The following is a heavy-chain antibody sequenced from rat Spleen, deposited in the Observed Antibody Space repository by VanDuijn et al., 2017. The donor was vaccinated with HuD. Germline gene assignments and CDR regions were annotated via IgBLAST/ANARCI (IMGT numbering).Heavy chain of an antibody. CDR1: GFSLTSNS. V-gene: IGHV2-1*01. J-gene: IGHJ2*01. CDR3: VREANSPGITFDY. CDR2: IWGDGST. D-gene: IGHD1-4*01. Sequence: QVQLKESGPDLVQPSQTLSLTCTVSGFSLTSNSVHWVRQPPGKGLEWMGVIWGDGSTAYNSALKSRLSISRDTTKSQVFLEMNSLQTEDTATYYCVREANSPGITFDYWGQGVRVTVSS.